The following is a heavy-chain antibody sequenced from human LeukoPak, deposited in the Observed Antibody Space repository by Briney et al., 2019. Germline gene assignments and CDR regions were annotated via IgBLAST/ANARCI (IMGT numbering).Heavy chain of an antibody. CDR1: GGSFSGYY. CDR2: INHSGST. V-gene: IGHV4-34*01. J-gene: IGHJ2*01. D-gene: IGHD3-9*01. Sequence: PSETLSLTCAVYGGSFSGYYWSWIRQPPGKGLEWIGEINHSGSTNYNPSLKSRVTISVDTSKNRFSLKLSSVTAADTAVYYCARRGRLRYFDWSYWYFDLWGRGTLVTVSS. CDR3: ARRGRLRYFDWSYWYFDL.